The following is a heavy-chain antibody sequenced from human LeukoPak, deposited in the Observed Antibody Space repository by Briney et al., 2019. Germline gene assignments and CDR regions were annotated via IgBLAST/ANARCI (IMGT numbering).Heavy chain of an antibody. D-gene: IGHD6-19*01. V-gene: IGHV3-30*04. Sequence: GGSLRLSCAASGSTFSSYAMHWVRQAPGKGLEWVAVISYDGSNKYYADSVKGRFTISRDNSKNTLYLQMNRLRAEDTAVYYCARVIAVAGTRWGQGTLVTVSS. CDR1: GSTFSSYA. CDR2: ISYDGSNK. J-gene: IGHJ4*02. CDR3: ARVIAVAGTR.